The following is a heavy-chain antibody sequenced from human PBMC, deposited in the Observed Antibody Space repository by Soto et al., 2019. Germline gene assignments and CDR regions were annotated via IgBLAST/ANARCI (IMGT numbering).Heavy chain of an antibody. CDR3: AKTRGAMIYAISVYGMDV. Sequence: EVQLLESGGGFIHPGGSLRLSCAASGFSFSSFAMNWVRQAPGKGLDGVSIISGSADSTFYADSVKGRFTISRDNSKSTLYLQINSLRAEDTAVYYCAKTRGAMIYAISVYGMDVWGQGTTVTVSS. D-gene: IGHD2-8*01. V-gene: IGHV3-23*01. CDR1: GFSFSSFA. J-gene: IGHJ6*02. CDR2: ISGSADST.